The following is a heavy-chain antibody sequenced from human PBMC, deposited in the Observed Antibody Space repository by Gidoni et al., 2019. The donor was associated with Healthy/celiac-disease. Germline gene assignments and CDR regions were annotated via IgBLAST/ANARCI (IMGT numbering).Heavy chain of an antibody. CDR2: INSDGSST. J-gene: IGHJ5*02. CDR3: ARGPYCSGGSCYNWFDP. V-gene: IGHV3-74*01. CDR1: GFTSSSYW. Sequence: EVQLVESGGGLVQPGGSLRLSCAASGFTSSSYWMHWVRQAPGKGLVWVSRINSDGSSTSYADSVKGRFTISRDNAKNTLYLQMNSLRAEDTAVYYCARGPYCSGGSCYNWFDPWGQGTLVTVSS. D-gene: IGHD2-15*01.